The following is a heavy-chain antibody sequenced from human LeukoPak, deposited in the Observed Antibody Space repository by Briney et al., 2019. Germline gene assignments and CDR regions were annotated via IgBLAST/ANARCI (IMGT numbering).Heavy chain of an antibody. CDR3: ARASQYYSGNQLSDY. D-gene: IGHD4-23*01. V-gene: IGHV4-30-4*01. CDR1: GGSISSGDYY. Sequence: SQTLSLTCTVSGGSISSGDYYWSWIRQPPGKGLEWIGYIYYSGSTYYNPSLKSRVTISVDTSKNQFSLKLSSVTAADTAVYYCARASQYYSGNQLSDYWGQGTLVTVSS. J-gene: IGHJ4*02. CDR2: IYYSGST.